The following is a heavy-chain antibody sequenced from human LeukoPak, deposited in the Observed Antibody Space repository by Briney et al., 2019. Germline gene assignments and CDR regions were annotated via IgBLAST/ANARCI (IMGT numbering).Heavy chain of an antibody. D-gene: IGHD4-23*01. Sequence: SETLSLTCSVSGVSIGSVDPYWGGIRQSPGKGLEWIGSNHYSGRTNYNPSVKSRSTIAVDTSTNQLSLTLTSVTAADTAVYYCAREVVLSLDDGGTGYRLFDPWGQGTPVTVSS. CDR3: AREVVLSLDDGGTGYRLFDP. J-gene: IGHJ5*02. CDR2: NHYSGRT. V-gene: IGHV4-39*02. CDR1: GVSIGSVDPY.